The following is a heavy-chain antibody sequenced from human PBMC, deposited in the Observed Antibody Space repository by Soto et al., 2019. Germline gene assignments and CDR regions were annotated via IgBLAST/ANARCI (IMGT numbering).Heavy chain of an antibody. V-gene: IGHV1-69*13. D-gene: IGHD6-13*01. CDR3: ANKYSSSWYPGLSYYGMDV. CDR1: GYTFTSYG. Sequence: SVKVSCKASGYTFTSYGISWVRQAPGQGLEWMGGIIPIFGTANYAQKFQGRVTITADESTSTAYMELSSLRSEDTAVYYCANKYSSSWYPGLSYYGMDVWGQGTTVTVSS. J-gene: IGHJ6*02. CDR2: IIPIFGTA.